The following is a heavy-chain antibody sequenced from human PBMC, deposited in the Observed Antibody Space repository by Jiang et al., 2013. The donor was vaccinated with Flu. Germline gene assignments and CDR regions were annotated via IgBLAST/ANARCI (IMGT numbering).Heavy chain of an antibody. D-gene: IGHD5-12*01. Sequence: GAEVKKPGSSVKVSCRAFWWHLQHLCSQLGAAGPWTRGLSGWAGSSLYLGMTKYAQKFQGRVTITADRSTSTAYMELSSLRSDDTAVYYCARDTRTRDIPVLAYWGQGTLVTVSS. CDR2: SSLYLGMT. CDR3: ARDTRTRDIPVLAY. J-gene: IGHJ4*02. CDR1: WHLQHLC. V-gene: IGHV1-69*04.